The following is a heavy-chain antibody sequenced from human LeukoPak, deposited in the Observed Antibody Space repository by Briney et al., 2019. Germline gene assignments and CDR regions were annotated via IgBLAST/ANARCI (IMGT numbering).Heavy chain of an antibody. Sequence: SETLPLTCTVSGGSISSSSYYWGWIRQPPGKGLEWIGSIYYSGSTYYNPSLKSRVTISVDTSKNQFSLKLSSVTAADTAVYYCARGKTLSRYYFDYWGQGTLVTVSS. CDR1: GGSISSSSYY. CDR2: IYYSGST. J-gene: IGHJ4*02. CDR3: ARGKTLSRYYFDY. V-gene: IGHV4-39*01.